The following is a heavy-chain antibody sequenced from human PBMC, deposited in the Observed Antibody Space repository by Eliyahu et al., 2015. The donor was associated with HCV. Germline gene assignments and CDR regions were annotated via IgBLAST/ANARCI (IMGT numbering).Heavy chain of an antibody. J-gene: IGHJ5*02. CDR2: IHYSGST. CDR1: GGSITTSY. D-gene: IGHD6-19*01. V-gene: IGHV4-59*01. CDR3: ASGGGGIAVAGTGGWFDP. Sequence: QVQLQESGPGLVKPSETLSLTCTVSGGSITTSYWSWIRQPPGKGLEWIGYIHYSGSTNYNPSPKRRVTISVDTSKNQFSLNLTSVTAADTAVYYCASGGGGIAVAGTGGWFDPWGQGTLVTVSS.